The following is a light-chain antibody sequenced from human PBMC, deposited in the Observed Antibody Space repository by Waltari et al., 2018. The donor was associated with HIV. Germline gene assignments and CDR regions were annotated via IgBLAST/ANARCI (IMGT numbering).Light chain of an antibody. CDR2: DVD. CDR1: DPDFSLYTF. J-gene: IGLJ3*02. Sequence: AVTQPASVSGLPGQSTTISCPGYDPDFSLYTFVSWYQQHSGKLPRLILYDVDSRASGVSDRFSGSMSGNTASLTISGLRAEDEGHYYCASFTGDNTVMFGGGTEVTVL. V-gene: IGLV2-14*03. CDR3: ASFTGDNTVM.